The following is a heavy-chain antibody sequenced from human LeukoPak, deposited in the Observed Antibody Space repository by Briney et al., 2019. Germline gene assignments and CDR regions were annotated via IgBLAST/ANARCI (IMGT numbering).Heavy chain of an antibody. Sequence: PSETLSLTCTVSGGSVSSGSYYWSWIRKPPGKGLEWIGYIYYSGSTNYNPSLKSRVTISVDTSKNQFSLKLSSVTAADTAVYYCARGYYYGSGSYYYSYYYGMDVWGKGTTVTVSS. CDR1: GGSVSSGSYY. CDR3: ARGYYYGSGSYYYSYYYGMDV. V-gene: IGHV4-61*01. D-gene: IGHD3-10*01. CDR2: IYYSGST. J-gene: IGHJ6*04.